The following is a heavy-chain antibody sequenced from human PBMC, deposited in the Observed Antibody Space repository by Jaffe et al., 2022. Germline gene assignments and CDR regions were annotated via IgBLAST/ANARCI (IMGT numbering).Heavy chain of an antibody. CDR1: GGSISSGSYY. CDR2: IYTSGST. CDR3: ARGLDHETTVTSYFDY. D-gene: IGHD4-17*01. Sequence: QVQLQESGPGLVKPSQTLSLTCTVSGGSISSGSYYWSWIRQPAGKGLEWIGRIYTSGSTNYNPSLKSRVTISVDTSKNQFSLKLSSVTAADTAVYYCARGLDHETTVTSYFDYWGQGTLVTVSS. V-gene: IGHV4-61*02. J-gene: IGHJ4*02.